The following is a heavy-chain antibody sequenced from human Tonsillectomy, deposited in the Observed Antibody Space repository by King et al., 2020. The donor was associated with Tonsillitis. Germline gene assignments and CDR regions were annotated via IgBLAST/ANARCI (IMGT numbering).Heavy chain of an antibody. J-gene: IGHJ3*02. CDR1: GYTFTDYY. CDR3: ARVFSSGWPGDAFDI. V-gene: IGHV1-2*04. Sequence: VQLVESGAEVKKPGASVKVSCKASGYTFTDYYMHWVRQAPGQGLEWMGWINPNSGGTNYAQKFQGWVTMTRDTSISTAYMELRRLRSDDTAVYYCARVFSSGWPGDAFDIWGQGTMVTVSS. D-gene: IGHD6-19*01. CDR2: INPNSGGT.